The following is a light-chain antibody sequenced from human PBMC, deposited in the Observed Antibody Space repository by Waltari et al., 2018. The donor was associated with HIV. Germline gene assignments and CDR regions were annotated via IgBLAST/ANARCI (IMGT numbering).Light chain of an antibody. J-gene: IGLJ1*01. Sequence: QSALTQPASVSGSPGQSITISCTGTSNDIGSSNYVSWHQQHPGEAPKLIIHDVSDRPSGISNRFSGSNSGNTASLTISGLQTEDDADYYCSSYTSSITYVFGSGTRVTVL. V-gene: IGLV2-14*03. CDR2: DVS. CDR1: SNDIGSSNY. CDR3: SSYTSSITYV.